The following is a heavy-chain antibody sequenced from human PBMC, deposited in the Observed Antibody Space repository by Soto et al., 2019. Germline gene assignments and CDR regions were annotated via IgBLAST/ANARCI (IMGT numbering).Heavy chain of an antibody. D-gene: IGHD1-26*01. Sequence: SETLSLTCNVSGGSIDRSNYYWDWLRQPPGKGLEWIGTTYYSGNTYYNPSLKSRVTISVDTSKNQFSLRLTSVTAADTAVYYCARHNSGTYYRFDYWGLGTLVTVSS. CDR2: TYYSGNT. CDR3: ARHNSGTYYRFDY. J-gene: IGHJ4*02. V-gene: IGHV4-39*01. CDR1: GGSIDRSNYY.